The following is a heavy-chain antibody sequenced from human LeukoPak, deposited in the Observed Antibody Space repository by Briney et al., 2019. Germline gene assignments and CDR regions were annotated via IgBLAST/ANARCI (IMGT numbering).Heavy chain of an antibody. CDR1: GGSISSGSYY. J-gene: IGHJ6*03. CDR2: IYTSGST. D-gene: IGHD6-6*01. V-gene: IGHV4-61*02. CDR3: ARDAAPSSFYYYYYYMDV. Sequence: PSQTLSLTCTVSGGSISSGSYYWSWIRQPAGKGLEWIGRIYTSGSTNYNPSLKSRVTISVDTSKNQFSLKLSSVTAADTAVYYCARDAAPSSFYYYYYYMDVWGKGTTVTVSS.